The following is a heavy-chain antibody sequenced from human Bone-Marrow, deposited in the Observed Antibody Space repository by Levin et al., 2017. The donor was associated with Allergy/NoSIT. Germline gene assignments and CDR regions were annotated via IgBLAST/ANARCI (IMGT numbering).Heavy chain of an antibody. CDR3: ARGWFGELLSH. Sequence: GESLKISCAASGFTVSSYYMSWVRQAPGKGPEWVSVIYSGGSTYYADSVKGRFTISRDNSKNTLYLQMNSLRAEETAVYYCARGWFGELLSHWGQGTLVTVSS. J-gene: IGHJ4*02. CDR2: IYSGGST. V-gene: IGHV3-53*01. CDR1: GFTVSSYY. D-gene: IGHD3-10*01.